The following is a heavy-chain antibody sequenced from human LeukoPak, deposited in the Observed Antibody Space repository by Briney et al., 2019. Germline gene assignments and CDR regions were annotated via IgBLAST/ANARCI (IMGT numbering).Heavy chain of an antibody. J-gene: IGHJ4*02. Sequence: GGSLRLSCAASGFTFSSYSMNWVRQVPGKGLEWVSYISSSSNIINYADSVRGRFTISRDNAKNFLYLQMNSLRAEDTAVYYCARDYQEQTNDYWGQGALVTVSS. CDR3: ARDYQEQTNDY. CDR2: ISSSSNII. D-gene: IGHD1-26*01. CDR1: GFTFSSYS. V-gene: IGHV3-48*04.